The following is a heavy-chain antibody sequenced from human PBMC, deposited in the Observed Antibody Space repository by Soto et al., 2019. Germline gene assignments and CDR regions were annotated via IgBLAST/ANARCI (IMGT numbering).Heavy chain of an antibody. J-gene: IGHJ4*02. D-gene: IGHD2-15*01. CDR1: GFTISSYW. CDR3: TRRLSVVGTSSFDY. CDR2: INTDGSST. V-gene: IGHV3-74*01. Sequence: EVQLLESGGGLVQPGGSLRLSCAASGFTISSYWMHWVRQAPGKGLVWVSRINTDGSSTSYADSVKGRFTTSRDNAKNTLYLQMNSLRAEDTAVYYCTRRLSVVGTSSFDYWGQGTLVTVSS.